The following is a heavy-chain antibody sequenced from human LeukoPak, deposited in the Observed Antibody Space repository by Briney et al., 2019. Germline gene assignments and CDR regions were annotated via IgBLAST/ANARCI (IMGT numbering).Heavy chain of an antibody. CDR1: GFTFSSYG. V-gene: IGHV3-30*18. CDR3: AKEDYHYGTSY. CDR2: ISYDGSNK. J-gene: IGHJ4*02. Sequence: GRSLRLSCAASGFTFSSYGMHWVRQAPGKGLEWVAVISYDGSNKYYADSVKGRFIISRDNSKNTLYLQMNSLRAEDTAVYYCAKEDYHYGTSYWGQGTLVTVSS. D-gene: IGHD3-10*01.